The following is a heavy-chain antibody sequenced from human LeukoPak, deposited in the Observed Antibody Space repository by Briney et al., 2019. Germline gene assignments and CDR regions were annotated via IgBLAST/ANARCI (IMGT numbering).Heavy chain of an antibody. D-gene: IGHD6-13*01. CDR3: AKTTSSSSWYKGFDY. CDR2: ISGSGGST. CDR1: GFTFSSYA. J-gene: IGHJ4*02. Sequence: PGGSLRLSCAASGFTFSSYAMSWVRQAPGKGLAWVSAISGSGGSTYYADSVKGRFTISRDNSKNTLYLQMNSLRAEDTAVYYCAKTTSSSSWYKGFDYWGQGTLVTVSS. V-gene: IGHV3-23*01.